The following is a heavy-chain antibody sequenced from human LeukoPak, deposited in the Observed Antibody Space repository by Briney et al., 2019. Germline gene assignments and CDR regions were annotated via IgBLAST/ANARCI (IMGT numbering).Heavy chain of an antibody. Sequence: ASVKVSCKASGYTFTGYFMHWVRQAPGQGLEWMGWINPNSGGTNYAQKFQGRVTMTGDTSISTAYMDLSSLRSDDTAVYYCAKDGGFKVPYDAFDIWGQGTMVTVSS. CDR2: INPNSGGT. D-gene: IGHD2-15*01. V-gene: IGHV1-2*02. J-gene: IGHJ3*02. CDR3: AKDGGFKVPYDAFDI. CDR1: GYTFTGYF.